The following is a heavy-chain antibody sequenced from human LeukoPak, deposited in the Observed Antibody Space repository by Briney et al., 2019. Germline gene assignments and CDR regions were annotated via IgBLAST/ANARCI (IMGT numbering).Heavy chain of an antibody. Sequence: GGSLRFSCAASEFALSGHWMTWVRQVPGRGPEWVANVNRDGSETYYLDSVKGRFTISKDNAKNSLYLQMNSLRAEDTALYHCARNNGMDVWGLGTTVIVSS. CDR3: ARNNGMDV. CDR2: VNRDGSET. V-gene: IGHV3-7*03. CDR1: EFALSGHW. J-gene: IGHJ6*02.